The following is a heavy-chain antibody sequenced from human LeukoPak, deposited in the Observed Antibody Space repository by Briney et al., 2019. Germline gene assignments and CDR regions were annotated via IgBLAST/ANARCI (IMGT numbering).Heavy chain of an antibody. CDR3: AKYGSGSYYPNWFDP. J-gene: IGHJ5*02. V-gene: IGHV3-23*01. CDR2: ISGSGGST. Sequence: PGGSLRLSCAASGFTLSSYAMSWVRQAPGKGLEWVSAISGSGGSTYYADSVKGRFTISRDNSKNTLYLQMNSLRAEDTAVYYCAKYGSGSYYPNWFDPWGQGTLVTVPS. CDR1: GFTLSSYA. D-gene: IGHD3-10*01.